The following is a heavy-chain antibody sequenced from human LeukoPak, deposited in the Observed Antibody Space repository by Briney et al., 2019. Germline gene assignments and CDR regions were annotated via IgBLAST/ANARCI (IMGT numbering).Heavy chain of an antibody. V-gene: IGHV4-59*08. D-gene: IGHD2-15*01. CDR3: ARGGTDFDN. CDR2: IYYSGST. J-gene: IGHJ4*02. CDR1: GGSISSYY. Sequence: PSETLSLTCTVSGGSISSYYWSWIRQAPGKGLEWIGRIYYSGSTNYNPSLASRLTISVDTSKNQFSLRLSSVTATDTALYYCARGGTDFDNWGQGTLVTVSS.